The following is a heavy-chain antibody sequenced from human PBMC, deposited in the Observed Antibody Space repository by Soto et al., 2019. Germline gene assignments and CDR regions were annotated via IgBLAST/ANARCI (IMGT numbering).Heavy chain of an antibody. Sequence: SETLSLTCAVDGGSFSGSYWSWIRQPPGKGLEWIGEINHSGSTNYNPSLKSRVTLSGDTSKNQVSLRMSSVTAADTAVYYCARVPYYSGSGSHFDSWGQGTLVTVS. CDR2: INHSGST. CDR3: ARVPYYSGSGSHFDS. V-gene: IGHV4-34*01. J-gene: IGHJ4*02. CDR1: GGSFSGSY. D-gene: IGHD3-10*01.